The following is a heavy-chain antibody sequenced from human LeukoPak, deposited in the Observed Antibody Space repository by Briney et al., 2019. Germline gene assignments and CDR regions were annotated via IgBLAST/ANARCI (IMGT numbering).Heavy chain of an antibody. CDR2: IYSSGST. CDR1: GGSISSSYYY. J-gene: IGHJ3*02. CDR3: AGVAYCGGDCTHPAAFDI. V-gene: IGHV4-39*07. D-gene: IGHD2-21*02. Sequence: SETLSLTCTVSGGSISSSYYYWGWIRQPPGKGLEWIGSIYSSGSTYYNPSLKSRVTISVDTSKNQFSLKLSSVTAADTAVYYCAGVAYCGGDCTHPAAFDIWGQGTMVTVSS.